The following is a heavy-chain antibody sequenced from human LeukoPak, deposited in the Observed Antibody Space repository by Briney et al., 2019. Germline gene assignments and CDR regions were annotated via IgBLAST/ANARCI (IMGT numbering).Heavy chain of an antibody. CDR2: IIPIFGTA. CDR1: GGTFSSYA. V-gene: IGHV1-69*13. Sequence: ASVKVSCKASGGTFSSYAISWVRQAPGQGLGWMGGIIPIFGTANYAQKFQGRVTITADESTSTAYMELSSLRSEDTAVYYCARVGEDRTYYDYVWGSYRYTNDAFDIWGKGTTVTISS. CDR3: ARVGEDRTYYDYVWGSYRYTNDAFDI. D-gene: IGHD3-16*02. J-gene: IGHJ3*02.